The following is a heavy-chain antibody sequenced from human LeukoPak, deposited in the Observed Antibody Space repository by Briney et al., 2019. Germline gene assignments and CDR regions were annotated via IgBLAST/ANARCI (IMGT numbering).Heavy chain of an antibody. CDR2: INPNSGDT. J-gene: IGHJ4*02. CDR1: GYTFTGYY. D-gene: IGHD2-15*01. CDR3: ARVPRSRYCSGGSCYTGRYYFDY. Sequence: ASVKVSCKASGYTFTGYYMDWVRQAPGQGLEWMGWINPNSGDTNYAQKFQGRVTMTRDTSISTAYMELSRLRSDDTAVYYCARVPRSRYCSGGSCYTGRYYFDYWGQGTLVTVSS. V-gene: IGHV1-2*02.